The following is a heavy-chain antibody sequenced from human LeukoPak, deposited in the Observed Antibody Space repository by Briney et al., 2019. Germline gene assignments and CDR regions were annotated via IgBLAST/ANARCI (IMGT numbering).Heavy chain of an antibody. D-gene: IGHD4/OR15-4a*01. J-gene: IGHJ5*02. CDR1: GYSFTSFW. Sequence: GESLKISCKGSGYSFTSFWIGWVRQMPGKGLEWMGVIYPGDSDTRYSPSFQGQVTISADKSISTAFLQWSSLRASDTAMYYCARWDYGYNWFDPWGQGTLVTVSS. CDR3: ARWDYGYNWFDP. CDR2: IYPGDSDT. V-gene: IGHV5-51*01.